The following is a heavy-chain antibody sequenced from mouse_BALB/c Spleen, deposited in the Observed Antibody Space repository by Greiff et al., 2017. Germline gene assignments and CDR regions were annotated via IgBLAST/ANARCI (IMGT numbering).Heavy chain of an antibody. CDR1: GFSLTSYG. D-gene: IGHD1-2*01. CDR3: ARDRRITTAPLDY. J-gene: IGHJ2*01. CDR2: IWAGGST. V-gene: IGHV2-9*02. Sequence: VQLQESGPGLVAPSQSLSITCTVSGFSLTSYGVHWVRQPPGKGLEWLGVIWAGGSTNYNSALMSRLSISKDNSKSQVFLKMNSLQTDDTAMYYCARDRRITTAPLDYWGQGTTLTVSS.